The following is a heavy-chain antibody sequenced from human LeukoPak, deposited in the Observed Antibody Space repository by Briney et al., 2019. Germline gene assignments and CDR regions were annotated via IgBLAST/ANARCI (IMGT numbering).Heavy chain of an antibody. V-gene: IGHV4-34*01. CDR2: INHSGST. CDR3: ARATSTDSSDDAFDI. J-gene: IGHJ3*02. CDR1: GGSFSGYY. Sequence: SETLSLTCAVYGGSFSGYYWSWIRQPPGKGLEWIGEINHSGSTNYNPSLKSRVTISVDRSKNQFSLKLSSVTAADTAVYYCARATSTDSSDDAFDIWGQGTMVTVSS. D-gene: IGHD3-22*01.